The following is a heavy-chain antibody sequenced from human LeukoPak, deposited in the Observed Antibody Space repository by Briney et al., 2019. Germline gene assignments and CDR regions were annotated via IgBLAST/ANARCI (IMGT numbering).Heavy chain of an antibody. CDR2: ISGSGGST. J-gene: IGHJ4*02. V-gene: IGHV3-23*01. Sequence: PGGSLRLSCAASGFTFSSYAMSWVRQAPGKGLEWVSTISGSGGSTYYADSVKGRFTISRDNSKNTLYLQMNSLRAEDTAVYYCAKGITMIVVGFDYWGQGTLVTVSS. CDR1: GFTFSSYA. D-gene: IGHD3-22*01. CDR3: AKGITMIVVGFDY.